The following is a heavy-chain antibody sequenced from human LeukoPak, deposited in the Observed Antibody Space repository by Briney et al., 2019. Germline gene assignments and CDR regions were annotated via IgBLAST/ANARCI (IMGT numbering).Heavy chain of an antibody. CDR3: ASYYASGASAYNYYGMDV. Sequence: KSSETLSLTCAVPGYSISSGYYWGWIRQPPGKGLEWIGSMSHNRGTYYNPSLKSRVTISMDTSKNQFSLRLSSVTAADTAVYNCASYYASGASAYNYYGMDVWGKGTTVTVSS. D-gene: IGHD3-10*01. CDR2: MSHNRGT. V-gene: IGHV4-38-2*01. J-gene: IGHJ6*04. CDR1: GYSISSGYY.